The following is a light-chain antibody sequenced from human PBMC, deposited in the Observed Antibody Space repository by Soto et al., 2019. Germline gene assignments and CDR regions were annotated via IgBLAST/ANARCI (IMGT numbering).Light chain of an antibody. CDR2: GNS. J-gene: IGLJ3*02. CDR3: QSYDSGLSGWV. CDR1: SSNIGSNY. V-gene: IGLV1-40*01. Sequence: QSVLTQPPSASGTPGQRVTISCSGSSSNIGSNYVYWYQQLPGTAPKLLIYGNSNRPSGVPDRFSGSKSGTSASLAITGLQAEDEADYYCQSYDSGLSGWVFGGGTQLTVL.